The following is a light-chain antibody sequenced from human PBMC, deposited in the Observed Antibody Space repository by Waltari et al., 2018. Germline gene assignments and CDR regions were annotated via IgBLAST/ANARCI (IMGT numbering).Light chain of an antibody. CDR3: QKYDRLPAT. J-gene: IGKJ1*01. CDR1: QSIGKY. CDR2: AAS. V-gene: IGKV3-20*01. Sequence: EIVLTQSPGTLSLFPGERATLSCRASQSIGKYLVWYQQKPGQAPRLLMYAASTRATGIPDRFSGSGSGTDFSLTISRLEPEDFAVYYCQKYDRLPATFGQGTKVEIK.